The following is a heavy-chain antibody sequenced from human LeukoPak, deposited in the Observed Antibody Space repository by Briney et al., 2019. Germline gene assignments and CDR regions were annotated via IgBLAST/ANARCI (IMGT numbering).Heavy chain of an antibody. CDR1: GFTFGNAW. Sequence: GGSVRLSCAASGFTFGNAWMSWVRQAPGKGLEWVGRINSKTDGGTTDYAAPVKGRFTISRDDSKNKLYLQMNSLKTEDTAVYYCTSDYYGSGSSNYYFDYWGQGNLGSVSS. V-gene: IGHV3-15*01. J-gene: IGHJ4*02. CDR3: TSDYYGSGSSNYYFDY. D-gene: IGHD3-10*01. CDR2: INSKTDGGTT.